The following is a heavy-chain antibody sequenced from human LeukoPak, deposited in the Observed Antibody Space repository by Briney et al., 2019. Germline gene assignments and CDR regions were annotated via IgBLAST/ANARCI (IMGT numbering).Heavy chain of an antibody. CDR3: ARAGYCSGGSCYGNWFDP. Sequence: SETLSLTCTVSGGSISSGDYYWSWIRQPLGKGLEWIGYIYYSGSTYYNPSLKSRVTISVDTSKNQFSLKLSSVTAADTAVYYCARAGYCSGGSCYGNWFDPWGQGTLVTVSS. J-gene: IGHJ5*02. D-gene: IGHD2-15*01. V-gene: IGHV4-30-4*08. CDR2: IYYSGST. CDR1: GGSISSGDYY.